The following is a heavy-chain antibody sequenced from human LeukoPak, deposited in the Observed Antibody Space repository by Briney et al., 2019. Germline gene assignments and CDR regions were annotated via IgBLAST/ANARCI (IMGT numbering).Heavy chain of an antibody. CDR3: ARGPPDGSGSYYPGDY. CDR1: GFTFSSHG. CDR2: MSSDGSST. D-gene: IGHD3-10*01. J-gene: IGHJ4*02. V-gene: IGHV3-74*01. Sequence: GGTLSLSFAASGFTFSSHGMHWVRQAPGKGLVWVSRMSSDGSSTSFADSVKGRFTISRDNAENTLYLHMNSLRDEDTAVYFCARGPPDGSGSYYPGDYWGQGTLVTVSS.